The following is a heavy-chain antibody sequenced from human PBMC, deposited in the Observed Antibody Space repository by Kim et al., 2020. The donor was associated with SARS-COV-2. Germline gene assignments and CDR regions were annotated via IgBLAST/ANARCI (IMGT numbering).Heavy chain of an antibody. J-gene: IGHJ6*02. V-gene: IGHV3-53*01. CDR2: IYSGGST. D-gene: IGHD2-2*02. Sequence: GGSLRLSCAASGFTVSSNYMSWVRQAPGKGLEWVSVIYSGGSTYYADSVKGRFTISRVNSKNTLYLQMNSLRAEDTAVYYCAREGCSSTSCYTNYYYGMDVWGQGTTVTVSS. CDR1: GFTVSSNY. CDR3: AREGCSSTSCYTNYYYGMDV.